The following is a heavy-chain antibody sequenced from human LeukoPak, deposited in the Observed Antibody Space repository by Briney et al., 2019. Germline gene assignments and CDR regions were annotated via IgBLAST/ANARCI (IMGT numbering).Heavy chain of an antibody. CDR2: ISSSSSYI. Sequence: PGGSLRLSCAASGFTFSSYWMTWVRQAPGKGLEWVSSISSSSSYIYYADSVKGRFTISRDNAKNSLYLQMNSLRAEDTAVYYCARDESAAKIDPWGQGTLVTVSS. CDR3: ARDESAAKIDP. V-gene: IGHV3-21*01. CDR1: GFTFSSYW. D-gene: IGHD6-13*01. J-gene: IGHJ5*02.